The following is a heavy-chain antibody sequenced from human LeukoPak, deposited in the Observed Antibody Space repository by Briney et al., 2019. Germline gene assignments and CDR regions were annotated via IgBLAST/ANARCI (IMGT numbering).Heavy chain of an antibody. Sequence: PGGSLRLSCAGSGYTFSDYDIHWVRQPTGKWLGWVSAIGTLHDTYYSDSVKGRFTISRENARASVYLQMNTLRAGDTAVYYCASGPRDGWQRLPPALPPYYFDNWGQGTLVTVSS. D-gene: IGHD2-15*01. CDR2: IGTLHDT. V-gene: IGHV3-13*01. CDR1: GYTFSDYD. J-gene: IGHJ4*02. CDR3: ASGPRDGWQRLPPALPPYYFDN.